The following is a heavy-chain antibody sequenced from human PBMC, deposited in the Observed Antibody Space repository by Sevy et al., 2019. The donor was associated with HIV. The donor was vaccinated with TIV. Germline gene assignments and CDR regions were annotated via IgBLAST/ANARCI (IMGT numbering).Heavy chain of an antibody. CDR1: GFTFSNAW. V-gene: IGHV3-15*01. CDR3: TTDHRRDGIVVVPFEY. Sequence: GSLRLSCAASGFTFSNAWMSWVRQSPGKGLEWVGRIRSKAGGGATDYATIVKGKFTISRDDSRDILYLQLNSLETEDTVVYYCTTDHRRDGIVVVPFEYWGQGTLVTVSS. J-gene: IGHJ4*02. D-gene: IGHD2-15*01. CDR2: IRSKAGGGAT.